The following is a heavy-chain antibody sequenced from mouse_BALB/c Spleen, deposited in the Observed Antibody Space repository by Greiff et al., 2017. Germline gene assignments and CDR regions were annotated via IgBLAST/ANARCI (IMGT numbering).Heavy chain of an antibody. CDR1: GFTFSSYA. CDR2: ISSGGSYT. V-gene: IGHV5-9-4*01. CDR3: ARQELYGNYAWFAY. J-gene: IGHJ3*01. D-gene: IGHD2-10*02. Sequence: EVQRVESGGGLVKPGGSLKLSCAASGFTFSSYAMSWVRQSPEKRLEWVAEISSGGSYTYYPDTVTGRFTISRDNAKNTLYLEMSSLRSEDTAMYYCARQELYGNYAWFAYWGQGTLVTVSA.